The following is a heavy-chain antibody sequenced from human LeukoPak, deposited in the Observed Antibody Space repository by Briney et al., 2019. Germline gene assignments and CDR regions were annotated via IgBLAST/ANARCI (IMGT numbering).Heavy chain of an antibody. D-gene: IGHD3-10*01. CDR1: GGSIISSSWY. Sequence: SETLSLTCTVSGGSIISSSWYCGCIRQPPGKGLEWIGSIFYSGNTFYNPSLKSRVTISVDTAKNQFSLKLSSVTAADTSMYFCTSHYHYASGRYMPFDIWGQGTMVTVSS. CDR3: TSHYHYASGRYMPFDI. J-gene: IGHJ3*02. V-gene: IGHV4-39*01. CDR2: IFYSGNT.